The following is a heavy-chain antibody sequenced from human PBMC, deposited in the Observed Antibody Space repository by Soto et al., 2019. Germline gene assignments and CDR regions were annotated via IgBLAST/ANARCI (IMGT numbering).Heavy chain of an antibody. CDR3: ARGSYYYDSSGYHHY. D-gene: IGHD3-22*01. CDR2: IYYSRST. J-gene: IGHJ4*02. CDR1: GGSISGGDYY. V-gene: IGHV4-30-4*01. Sequence: PSETLSLTCTVSGGSISGGDYYWSWIRQPPGKGLEWIGYIYYSRSTYYNPSLKSRVTISVDTSKNQFSLKLSSVTAADTAVYYCARGSYYYDSSGYHHYWGQGTLVTVSS.